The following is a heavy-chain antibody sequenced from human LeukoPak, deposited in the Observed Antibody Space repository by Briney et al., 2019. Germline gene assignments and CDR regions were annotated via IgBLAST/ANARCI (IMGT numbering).Heavy chain of an antibody. V-gene: IGHV3-23*01. CDR2: ISGSGGST. CDR1: GITLSNYG. D-gene: IGHD3-22*01. CDR3: AKRAVVIRVILVGFHKEAYYFDS. J-gene: IGHJ4*03. Sequence: GGSLRLSCAVSGITLSNYGMSWVRQAPGKGLEWVAGISGSGGSTNFADSVKGRFTISRDNPRNTLYLQMNSLRAEDTAVYFCAKRAVVIRVILVGFHKEAYYFDSWGQGTTVTVSS.